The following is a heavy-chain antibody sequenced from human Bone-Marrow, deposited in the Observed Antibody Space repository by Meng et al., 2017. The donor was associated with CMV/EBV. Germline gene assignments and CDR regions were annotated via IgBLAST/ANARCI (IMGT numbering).Heavy chain of an antibody. Sequence: GESLKISCKGSGYTFGDYWIGWVRQMPGKGLEWMGIIYPGDSDTRYSPSFQGQVTISADKSISTAYLQWSSLKASDTAVYYCARQRGGYDSSGYYEYWGQGTLVTVSS. CDR1: GYTFGDYW. CDR3: ARQRGGYDSSGYYEY. D-gene: IGHD3-22*01. J-gene: IGHJ4*02. CDR2: IYPGDSDT. V-gene: IGHV5-51*01.